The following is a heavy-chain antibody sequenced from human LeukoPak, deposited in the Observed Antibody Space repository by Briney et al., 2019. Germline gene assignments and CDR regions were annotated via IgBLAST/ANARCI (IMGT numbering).Heavy chain of an antibody. D-gene: IGHD3-16*01. J-gene: IGHJ4*02. V-gene: IGHV3-21*01. CDR2: ISSSGTYM. CDR1: GVTFRTSS. CDR3: ARELGNADTFGNVPLGH. Sequence: GGSLRLSCTVSGVTFRTSSFNWVRQVPGKGLEWVSSISSSGTYMYYSDSVEGRFTISRDNAKNSVFLQMDSLRAEDTAVYFCARELGNADTFGNVPLGHWGQGTLVIVSS.